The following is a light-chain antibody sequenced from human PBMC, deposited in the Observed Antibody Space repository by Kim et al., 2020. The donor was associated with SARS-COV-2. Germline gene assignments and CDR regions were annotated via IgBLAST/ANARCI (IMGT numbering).Light chain of an antibody. CDR1: SSDVGGYGY. J-gene: IGLJ1*01. V-gene: IGLV2-14*03. CDR2: DVS. CDR3: SSYRSGTTYV. Sequence: QSALTQPASVSGSPGQSITISCTGTSSDVGGYGYVSWFQQHPGKAPKLMIYDVSKRPSGVSNRFSGSKSGNTASLTISGLQTDDEADYYCSSYRSGTTYVFGTGTKVTVL.